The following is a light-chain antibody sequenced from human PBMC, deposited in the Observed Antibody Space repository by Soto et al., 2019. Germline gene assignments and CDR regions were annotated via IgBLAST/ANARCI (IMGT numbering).Light chain of an antibody. CDR1: KIGSKI. CDR3: KVWASTAEFFV. V-gene: IGLV3-21*02. Sequence: SSELTQPPSLSVAPGQTAKISCGGDKIGSKIVHWYKQRPGQAPVAVVFDATDRPSGIPDRISASRYGDTATLTISRVDAGDEADYYCKVWASTAEFFVFGSGTKVTVL. J-gene: IGLJ1*01. CDR2: DAT.